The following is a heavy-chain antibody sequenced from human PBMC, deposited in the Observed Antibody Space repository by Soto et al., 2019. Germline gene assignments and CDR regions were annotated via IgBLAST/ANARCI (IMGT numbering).Heavy chain of an antibody. V-gene: IGHV3-9*01. J-gene: IGHJ5*02. D-gene: IGHD2-8*01. CDR3: AKANGVSLSLQGDWFDP. Sequence: ELQMVESGGGLVQPGRSLRLSCAASGFTFDDYAMHWVRQAPGKGLEWVSGIAWDSNKKHYADSVKGRFTISRDNAKNSLYLQIDSLRPEDTAFYYCAKANGVSLSLQGDWFDPWGQGTLVTVSS. CDR1: GFTFDDYA. CDR2: IAWDSNKK.